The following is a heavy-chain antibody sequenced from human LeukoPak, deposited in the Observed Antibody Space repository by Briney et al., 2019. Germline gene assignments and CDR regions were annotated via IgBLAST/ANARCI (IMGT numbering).Heavy chain of an antibody. CDR2: VRYDETNK. D-gene: IGHD2-15*01. V-gene: IGHV3-30*02. CDR3: AKTHGPYCSGGTCLDYYYYMDV. J-gene: IGHJ6*03. CDR1: GFIFVNYG. Sequence: GGALSLSCAACGFIFVNYGMHWLRQAPGRGGAGVAFVRYDETNKYYVDSVKGRITISRDNSKNTLYLQMNSLRVEDTAIYYCAKTHGPYCSGGTCLDYYYYMDVWGKGATVTVSS.